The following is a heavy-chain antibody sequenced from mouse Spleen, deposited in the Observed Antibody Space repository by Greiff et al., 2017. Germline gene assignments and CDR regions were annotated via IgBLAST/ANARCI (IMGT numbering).Heavy chain of an antibody. CDR1: GISITTGNYR. D-gene: IGHD3-2*02. J-gene: IGHJ2*01. CDR3: ARGAQATPLDY. CDR2: IYSRGPI. Sequence: EVKLVESGPGLVKPSQTVFLTCTVTGISITTGNYRWSWIRQFPGNKLEWIGYIYSRGPISYNQSLPSRTTITRDTPKNQFFLEMNSLTADDTATYYCARGAQATPLDYWGQGTTLTVSS. V-gene: IGHV3-5*01.